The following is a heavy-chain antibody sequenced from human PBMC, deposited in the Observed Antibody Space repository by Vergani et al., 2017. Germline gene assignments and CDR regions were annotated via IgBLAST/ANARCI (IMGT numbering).Heavy chain of an antibody. J-gene: IGHJ4*02. CDR1: GGSISSYY. D-gene: IGHD3-3*01. V-gene: IGHV4-59*01. CDR3: ARVPNLRFLEWNFDY. Sequence: QVQLQESGPGLVKPSETLSLTCTVSGGSISSYYWSWIRQPPGKGLEWIGYIYYSGSTNYNPSLKSRVTISVDTSKNQFSLKLSSVTAVDTALYYCARVPNLRFLEWNFDYWGQGTLVTVSS. CDR2: IYYSGST.